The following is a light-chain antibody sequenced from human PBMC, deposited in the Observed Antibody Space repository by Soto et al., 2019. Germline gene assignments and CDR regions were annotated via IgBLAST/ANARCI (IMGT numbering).Light chain of an antibody. V-gene: IGKV1-39*01. CDR2: AAS. CDR3: QQSYSTPRT. J-gene: IGKJ3*01. Sequence: DIQLTQSPSFLSASVGDRVTITCRASQAISSSLAWYQQKPGKAPKLLIYAASTLQTGVPSRFSGSGSGTDFTLTISSLQPEDFATYYCQQSYSTPRTFGPGTKVDIK. CDR1: QAISSS.